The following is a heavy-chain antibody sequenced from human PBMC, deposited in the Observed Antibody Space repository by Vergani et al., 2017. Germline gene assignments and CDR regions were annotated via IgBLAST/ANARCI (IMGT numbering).Heavy chain of an antibody. D-gene: IGHD1-26*01. CDR3: ARGSRPAGSFPRGDFDY. Sequence: EVQLVESGGGLVKPGGSLRLSCAASGFTFSSYSMNWVRQAPGKGLEWVSSISSSSSYIYYADSVKGRFTISRDNAKNSLYLPMNSLRAEDTAVYYCARGSRPAGSFPRGDFDYWGQGTLVTVSS. CDR2: ISSSSSYI. J-gene: IGHJ4*02. CDR1: GFTFSSYS. V-gene: IGHV3-21*01.